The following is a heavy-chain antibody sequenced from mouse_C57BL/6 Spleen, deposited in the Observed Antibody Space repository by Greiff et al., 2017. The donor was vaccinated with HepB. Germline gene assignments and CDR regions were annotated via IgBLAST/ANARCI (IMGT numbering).Heavy chain of an antibody. CDR3: ARHPLLYWYFDV. CDR2: ISNGGGST. V-gene: IGHV5-12*01. CDR1: GFTFSDYY. J-gene: IGHJ1*03. D-gene: IGHD2-10*01. Sequence: EVQLVESGGGLVQPGGSLKLSCAASGFTFSDYYMYWVRQTPEKRLEWVAYISNGGGSTYYPDTVKGRFTISRDNAKNTLYLQMSRLKSEDTAMYYCARHPLLYWYFDVWGTGTTVTVSS.